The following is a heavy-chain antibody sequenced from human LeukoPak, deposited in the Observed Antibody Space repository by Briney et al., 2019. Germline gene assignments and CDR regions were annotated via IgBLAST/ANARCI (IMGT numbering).Heavy chain of an antibody. CDR1: GYSFTSYA. D-gene: IGHD3-22*01. Sequence: ASMKVSCKASGYSFTSYAINWVRQAPGQGLEWMGWISGYNGNTHYAHNLQGRVTMTTDTSTSTAYMELRSLRSDDTAVYYCARDEARYSSGYYPNWFDPWGQGTLFTVSS. J-gene: IGHJ5*02. V-gene: IGHV1-18*01. CDR2: ISGYNGNT. CDR3: ARDEARYSSGYYPNWFDP.